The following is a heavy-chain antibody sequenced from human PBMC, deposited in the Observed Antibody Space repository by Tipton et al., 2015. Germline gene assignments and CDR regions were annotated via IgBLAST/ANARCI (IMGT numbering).Heavy chain of an antibody. Sequence: TLSLTCAVSAYSISTDYYWVWIRQPPGKGLEWIGYISYSETSHYNPSLKSRVTISIDTSKNQFSLKLTSVTAADTAVYYCARDLEHGMDVWGQGTTVTVSS. J-gene: IGHJ6*02. D-gene: IGHD5-24*01. CDR3: ARDLEHGMDV. CDR1: AYSISTDYY. V-gene: IGHV4-38-2*02. CDR2: ISYSETS.